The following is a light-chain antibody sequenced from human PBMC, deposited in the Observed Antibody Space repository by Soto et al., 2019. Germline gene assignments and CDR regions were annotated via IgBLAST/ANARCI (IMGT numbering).Light chain of an antibody. CDR1: QSVSSY. V-gene: IGKV3-11*01. CDR2: DAS. J-gene: IGKJ2*01. Sequence: EIVLTQSPATLSLSPGERATLSCRASQSVSSYLAWYQQKPGKAPRLLIYDASNRATGIPARFSGSGSGTEFTPTISSVEPEDIAVYYCQRRRGYALGQGTKLEIK. CDR3: QRRRGYA.